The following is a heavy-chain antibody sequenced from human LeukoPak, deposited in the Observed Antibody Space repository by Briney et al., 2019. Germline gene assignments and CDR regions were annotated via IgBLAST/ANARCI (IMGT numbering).Heavy chain of an antibody. CDR2: IIPIFDTV. J-gene: IGHJ5*02. V-gene: IGHV1-69*13. D-gene: IGHD5-24*01. Sequence: ASVKVSCKASGGTFSSYAISWVRQAPGQGLEWMGGIIPIFDTVNYAQKFQGRVTLTADESMSTVYMELSSLRSEDTAVYYCARDNSVRDEAWWFNPWGQGTLVTVSS. CDR1: GGTFSSYA. CDR3: ARDNSVRDEAWWFNP.